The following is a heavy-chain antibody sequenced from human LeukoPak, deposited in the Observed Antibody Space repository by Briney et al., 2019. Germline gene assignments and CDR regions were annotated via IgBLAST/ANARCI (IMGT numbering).Heavy chain of an antibody. CDR1: GFIFSNSW. D-gene: IGHD3-10*02. J-gene: IGHJ6*02. V-gene: IGHV3-74*01. Sequence: PGGSLRLSCAAPGFIFSNSWMHWVRQAPGKGLVWVSRINPDGRSISYADSVKGRFTISRDNAKNTLYLQMNSLRAEDTALYYCAKDLHYYVAMDVWGQGTAVTVSS. CDR2: INPDGRSI. CDR3: AKDLHYYVAMDV.